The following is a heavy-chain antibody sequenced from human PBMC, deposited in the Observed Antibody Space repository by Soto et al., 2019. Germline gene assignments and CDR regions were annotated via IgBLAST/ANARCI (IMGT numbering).Heavy chain of an antibody. CDR1: GFTFSNAW. CDR3: TTTGTIDY. V-gene: IGHV3-15*01. Sequence: VQLVESGGGLVKPGGSLRLSCAASGFTFSNAWMTWVRQAPGKGLEWVGRIKSNSDGGTTYYAAPVEGRFTISRDDSTNTVYLQMNSLKSEDTAVYYCTTTGTIDYWGQGTLVTVSS. CDR2: IKSNSDGGTT. D-gene: IGHD1-1*01. J-gene: IGHJ4*02.